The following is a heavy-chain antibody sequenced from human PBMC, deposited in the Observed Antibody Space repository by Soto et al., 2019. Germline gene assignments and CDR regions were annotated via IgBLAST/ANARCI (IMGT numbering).Heavy chain of an antibody. V-gene: IGHV4-39*01. CDR3: ARQGSIVNWFDP. D-gene: IGHD3-10*01. CDR1: GGSISSSSYY. CDR2: IYYSGST. J-gene: IGHJ5*02. Sequence: SETLSLTCTVSGGSISSSSYYWGWIRQPPGKGLEWIGSIYYSGSTYYNPSLKSRVTISVDTSKNQFSLKLCSVTAADTAVYYCARQGSIVNWFDPWGQGTLVTVSS.